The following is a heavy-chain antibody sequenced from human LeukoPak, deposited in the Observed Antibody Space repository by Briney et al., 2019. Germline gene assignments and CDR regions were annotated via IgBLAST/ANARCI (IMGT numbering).Heavy chain of an antibody. CDR2: IKRDIDGGTT. CDR3: TTDLPRSTSCSHDY. V-gene: IGHV3-15*01. D-gene: IGHD2/OR15-2a*01. J-gene: IGHJ4*02. CDR1: GFTFSNSW. Sequence: GGSLRLSCAASGFTFSNSWMLWVRQAPGRGLEWVGRIKRDIDGGTTDYAAPVKGRFTITRDDSGNTLYLQMNSLKTEGTAVYYCTTDLPRSTSCSHDYWGQGTQVTVSS.